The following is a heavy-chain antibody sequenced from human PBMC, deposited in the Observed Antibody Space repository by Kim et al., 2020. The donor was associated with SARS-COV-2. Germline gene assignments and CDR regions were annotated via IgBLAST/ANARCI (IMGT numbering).Heavy chain of an antibody. Sequence: SVKVSCKASGGTFSSYAISWVRQAPGQGLEWMGRIIPILGIANYAQKFQGRVTITADKSTSTAYMELSSLRSEDTAVYYCARDRYSGYGGDYWGQGTLVTVSS. J-gene: IGHJ4*02. V-gene: IGHV1-69*04. CDR2: IIPILGIA. CDR1: GGTFSSYA. D-gene: IGHD5-12*01. CDR3: ARDRYSGYGGDY.